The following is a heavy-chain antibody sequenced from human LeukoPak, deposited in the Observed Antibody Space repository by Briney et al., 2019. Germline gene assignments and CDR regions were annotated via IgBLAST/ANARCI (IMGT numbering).Heavy chain of an antibody. V-gene: IGHV3-33*01. CDR2: IWYDGSNK. Sequence: PGGSLRLSCAASGFTFSSYGMHWVRQAPGKGLEGVAVIWYDGSNKYYADSVKGRFTISRDKAKNALYLQMNSLRAEETAVYYCARDPAGDDYWGQGTLVTVSS. CDR3: ARDPAGDDY. J-gene: IGHJ4*02. D-gene: IGHD7-27*01. CDR1: GFTFSSYG.